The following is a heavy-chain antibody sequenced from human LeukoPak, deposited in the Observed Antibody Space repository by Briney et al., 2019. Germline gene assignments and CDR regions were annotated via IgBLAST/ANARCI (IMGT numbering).Heavy chain of an antibody. CDR3: ARVGSSGYYYF. V-gene: IGHV4-30-2*01. D-gene: IGHD3-22*01. CDR2: IYHSGST. Sequence: PSETLSLTCAVSGGSISSGGYSWSWIRQPPGKGLEWIGYIYHSGSTYYNPSLKSRVTISVDTSKNQFSLKLSSVTAADTAVYYCARVGSSGYYYFWGQGTLVTVSS. J-gene: IGHJ4*02. CDR1: GGSISSGGYS.